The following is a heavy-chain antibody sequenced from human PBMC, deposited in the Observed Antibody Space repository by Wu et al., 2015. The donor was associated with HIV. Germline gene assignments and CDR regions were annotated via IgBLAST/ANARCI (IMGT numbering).Heavy chain of an antibody. Sequence: QVQLVQSGAEVKKPGSSVKVSCKASGGTFSSYAISWVRQAPGQGLEWMGRIIPIFGTANYAQKFQGRVTITADESTSTAYMELSSLRSDDTAVYYCARPNKPDDILTGYQPDYNWFRPLGPGNPGHRLL. D-gene: IGHD3-9*01. V-gene: IGHV1-69*13. CDR2: IIPIFGTA. CDR3: ARPNKPDDILTGYQPDYNWFRP. CDR1: GGTFSSYA. J-gene: IGHJ5*02.